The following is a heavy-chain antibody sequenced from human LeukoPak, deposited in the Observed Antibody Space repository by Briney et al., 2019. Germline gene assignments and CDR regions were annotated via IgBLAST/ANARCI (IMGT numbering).Heavy chain of an antibody. CDR1: GFTFSGYG. CDR2: IWYDGSNK. Sequence: GGSLRLSCAASGFTFSGYGMHWVRQAPGKGLEWVAVIWYDGSNKYYADSVKGRFTISRGNSKNTLYLQMNSLRAEDTAVYYCARYYDSSGYMWFDPWGQGTLVTVSS. V-gene: IGHV3-33*01. D-gene: IGHD3-22*01. CDR3: ARYYDSSGYMWFDP. J-gene: IGHJ5*02.